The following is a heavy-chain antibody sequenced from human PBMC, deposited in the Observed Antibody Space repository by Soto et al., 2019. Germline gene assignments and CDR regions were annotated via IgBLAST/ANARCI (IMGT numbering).Heavy chain of an antibody. V-gene: IGHV4-39*01. CDR1: GGSISSSSYY. CDR2: IYYSGST. CDR3: ASPGIAAAGTVDY. D-gene: IGHD6-13*01. Sequence: SETLSLTCTVSGGSISSSSYYWGWIRQPPGKGLEWIGSIYYSGSTYYNPSLKSRVTISVDTSKNQFSLKLSSVTAADTAVYYCASPGIAAAGTVDYWGQGTLVTVSS. J-gene: IGHJ4*02.